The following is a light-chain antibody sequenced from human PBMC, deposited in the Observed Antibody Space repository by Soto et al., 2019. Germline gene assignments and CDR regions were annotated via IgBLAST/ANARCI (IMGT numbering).Light chain of an antibody. J-gene: IGLJ1*01. Sequence: QSALTQPASVSGSPGQSIAISCTGTSSDIGSYDFVSWYQQHPDKAPKLIIYEVTKRPSGVSTRFSGSESGNTASLTISGLQAEDEGDYYCGSHTSGSTRVFGTGTKLTVL. CDR3: GSHTSGSTRV. V-gene: IGLV2-14*01. CDR2: EVT. CDR1: SSDIGSYDF.